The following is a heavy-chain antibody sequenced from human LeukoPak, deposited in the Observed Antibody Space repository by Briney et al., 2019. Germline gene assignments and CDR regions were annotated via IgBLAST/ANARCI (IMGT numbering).Heavy chain of an antibody. D-gene: IGHD3-3*01. CDR3: AREARVVRFLEWLYWFDP. CDR2: IYYSGST. V-gene: IGHV4-30-4*01. CDR1: GGSISSGDYY. Sequence: SETLSLTCTVSGGSISSGDYYWSWIRQPPGKGLEWIGYIYYSGSTYYNPSLKSRVTISVDTSKNQFSLKLSSVTAADTAVYYCAREARVVRFLEWLYWFDPWGQGTLVTVSS. J-gene: IGHJ5*02.